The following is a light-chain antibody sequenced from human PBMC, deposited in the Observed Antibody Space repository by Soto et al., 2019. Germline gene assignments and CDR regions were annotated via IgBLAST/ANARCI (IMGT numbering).Light chain of an antibody. J-gene: IGKJ4*01. V-gene: IGKV1-27*01. CDR1: QGISNF. CDR2: AAS. Sequence: DIQMTQSPSSLSASVGDRVSITCRASQGISNFLAWYQHKPGKVPKLLIYAASTLQSGVPSRFGGSGSGTDFTLTISSLQPEDVATYYCQKYNSAPSLTFGGGTKVEIK. CDR3: QKYNSAPSLT.